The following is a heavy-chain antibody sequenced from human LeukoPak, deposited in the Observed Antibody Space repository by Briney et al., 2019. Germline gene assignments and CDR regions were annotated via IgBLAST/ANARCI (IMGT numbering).Heavy chain of an antibody. Sequence: SETLSLTCTVSGGSISSSSYYWGWIRQPPGKGLEWTGSIYYSGSTYYNPSLKSRVTISVDTSKNQFSLKLSSVTAADTAVYYCASPRPLYYYDSSGYGGFDYWGQGTLVTVSS. CDR3: ASPRPLYYYDSSGYGGFDY. D-gene: IGHD3-22*01. CDR2: IYYSGST. V-gene: IGHV4-39*01. CDR1: GGSISSSSYY. J-gene: IGHJ4*02.